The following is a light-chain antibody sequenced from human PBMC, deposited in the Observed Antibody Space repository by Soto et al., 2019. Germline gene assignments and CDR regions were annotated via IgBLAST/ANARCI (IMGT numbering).Light chain of an antibody. J-gene: IGKJ2*01. Sequence: DIQMTQSPSTLYASVGDRVTITCRASQSISSWLAWYQQKPGKAPNLLIYDASSLESGVPSRFSGSGSGTEFTLTISSLQPDDFATYYCQQYNSYPYTFGQGTKLEIK. CDR2: DAS. CDR3: QQYNSYPYT. V-gene: IGKV1-5*01. CDR1: QSISSW.